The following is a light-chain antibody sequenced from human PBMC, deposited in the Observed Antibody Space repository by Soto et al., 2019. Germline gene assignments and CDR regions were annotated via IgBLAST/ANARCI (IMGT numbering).Light chain of an antibody. V-gene: IGLV2-8*01. CDR1: SSDVGGYNF. CDR2: EVT. CDR3: SSYGGSNNFV. Sequence: QSALTQPASVSGSPGQSITISCTGTSSDVGGYNFVSWYQQHPGKAPKLMIYEVTKRPSGVPDRFSGSKSGNTASLTVSGLQTDDEADYYCSSYGGSNNFVFGTGTKVTVL. J-gene: IGLJ1*01.